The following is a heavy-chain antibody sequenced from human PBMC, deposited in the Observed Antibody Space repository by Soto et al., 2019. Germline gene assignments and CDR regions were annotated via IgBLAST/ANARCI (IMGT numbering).Heavy chain of an antibody. CDR3: ARDYKWLAFDY. V-gene: IGHV3-33*01. D-gene: IGHD6-19*01. CDR1: GFTFSSYG. J-gene: IGHJ4*02. Sequence: GGSLRLSCAASGFTFSSYGMHWVRQAPGKGLEWVAVIWYDGSNKYYADSVKGRFTISRDNSKNTLYLQMNSLRAEDTAVYYCARDYKWLAFDYWGQGTLVTVSS. CDR2: IWYDGSNK.